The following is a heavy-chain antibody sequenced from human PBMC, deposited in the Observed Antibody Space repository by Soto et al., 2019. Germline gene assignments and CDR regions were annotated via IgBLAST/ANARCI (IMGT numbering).Heavy chain of an antibody. CDR3: AREWDYYASRTYSNWFDP. CDR1: GYTFTSYG. CDR2: ISPYNGNT. Sequence: QVQLVQSGAEVKKPGASVKVSCKASGYTFTSYGITWVRQAPGQGLEWMGWISPYNGNTNYAQKLQGRVTMTTDTSTSTAYMELRSLRYDDTAVYYCAREWDYYASRTYSNWFDPWGQGTLVTASS. D-gene: IGHD3-10*01. J-gene: IGHJ5*02. V-gene: IGHV1-18*01.